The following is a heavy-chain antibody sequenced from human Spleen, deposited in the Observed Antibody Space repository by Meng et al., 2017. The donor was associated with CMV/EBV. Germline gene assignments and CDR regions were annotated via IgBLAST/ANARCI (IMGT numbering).Heavy chain of an antibody. Sequence: LRLSCTVSGGSISSGGYYWSWNRQRPGKGLEWIGYISYTGSTDYSPSLKSRVIISVDTSKNQFSLNMRSVTAADTALYYCAKVRASGTEDYWGPGILVTVSS. V-gene: IGHV4-31*03. D-gene: IGHD3-10*01. CDR3: AKVRASGTEDY. CDR2: ISYTGST. J-gene: IGHJ4*02. CDR1: GGSISSGGYY.